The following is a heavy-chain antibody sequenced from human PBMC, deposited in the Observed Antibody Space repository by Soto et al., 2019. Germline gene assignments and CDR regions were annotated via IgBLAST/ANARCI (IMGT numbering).Heavy chain of an antibody. CDR3: ARERAVTTFDY. J-gene: IGHJ4*02. CDR1: GGSFSGYY. CDR2: INHSGST. Sequence: QVQLQQWGAGLLKPSETLSLTCAVYGGSFSGYYWSWIRQPPGKGLEWIGEINHSGSTNYNPSLKSRVTISVDTSKNQFSLKLSSVTAADMAVYYCARERAVTTFDYWGQGTLVTVSS. D-gene: IGHD4-17*01. V-gene: IGHV4-34*01.